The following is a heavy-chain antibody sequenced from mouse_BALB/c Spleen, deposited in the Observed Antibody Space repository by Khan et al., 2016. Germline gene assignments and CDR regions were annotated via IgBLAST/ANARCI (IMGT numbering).Heavy chain of an antibody. CDR1: GFNIKDYY. Sequence: VQLKQSGAELVRPGALVKLSCKASGFNIKDYYMHWAKQRPEQGLEWMGWIDPENGNTIYDPKFKGKASITAETSSNTAYLQLSSLTYEDTAAYTCALESTSCAYWGQGTLVTVSA. J-gene: IGHJ3*01. CDR2: IDPENGNT. V-gene: IGHV14-1*02. CDR3: ALESTSCAY. D-gene: IGHD1-3*01.